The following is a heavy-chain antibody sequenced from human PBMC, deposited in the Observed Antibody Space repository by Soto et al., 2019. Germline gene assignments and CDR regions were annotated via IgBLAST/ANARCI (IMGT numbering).Heavy chain of an antibody. CDR2: IIGNSGTT. D-gene: IGHD5-18*01. Sequence: GGSLRLSGVASGFSFSSYEMSWVRRAPGKGLEWVSFIIGNSGTTYYADSVKGRFTISRDNSKNTLYLQMSRLGAEDTAAYYCAKGSTYSFYFDHWGQGTLLTLSS. CDR3: AKGSTYSFYFDH. J-gene: IGHJ4*01. CDR1: GFSFSSYE. V-gene: IGHV3-23*01.